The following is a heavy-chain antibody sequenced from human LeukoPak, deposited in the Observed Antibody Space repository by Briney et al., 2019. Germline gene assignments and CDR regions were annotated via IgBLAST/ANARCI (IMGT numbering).Heavy chain of an antibody. J-gene: IGHJ5*02. V-gene: IGHV3-23*01. CDR1: GFTFSSYW. D-gene: IGHD6-6*01. Sequence: GGSLRLSCAASGFTFSSYWMSWVRQAPGKGLEWVSSISGSGGSTDYADSVKGRFTTSRDNSKNTLYLQMNSLRAEDTATYYCTPHSTSSNWFDPWGQGTLVTVSS. CDR2: ISGSGGST. CDR3: TPHSTSSNWFDP.